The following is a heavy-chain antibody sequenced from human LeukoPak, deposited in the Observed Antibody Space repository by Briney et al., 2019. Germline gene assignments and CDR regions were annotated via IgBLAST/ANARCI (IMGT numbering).Heavy chain of an antibody. J-gene: IGHJ4*02. V-gene: IGHV1-2*02. CDR3: ARGVPVPYYDFWSGYYIGAYFDY. CDR1: GYTFTGYY. Sequence: GASVKVSCKASGYTFTGYYMHWVRQAPGQGLEWMGWINPNSGGTNYAQKFQGRVTMTRDTSISTAYMELSRLRSDDTAVYYCARGVPVPYYDFWSGYYIGAYFDYWGQGILVTVSS. D-gene: IGHD3-3*01. CDR2: INPNSGGT.